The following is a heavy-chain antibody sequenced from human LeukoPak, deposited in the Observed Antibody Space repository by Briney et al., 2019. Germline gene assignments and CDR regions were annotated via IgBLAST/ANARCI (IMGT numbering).Heavy chain of an antibody. D-gene: IGHD1-26*01. Sequence: GGPLRLSFAPPGFPLSSYWRPWVPQAPGRGLVWVQRLKRDGRRPTYADSVKGRFTISRDNAKNTLYLQMNSLRAEDTAVYYCARLTSGSYPYYYYGMDVWSQGTTVTVSS. J-gene: IGHJ6*02. CDR2: LKRDGRRP. CDR3: ARLTSGSYPYYYYGMDV. CDR1: GFPLSSYW. V-gene: IGHV3-74*01.